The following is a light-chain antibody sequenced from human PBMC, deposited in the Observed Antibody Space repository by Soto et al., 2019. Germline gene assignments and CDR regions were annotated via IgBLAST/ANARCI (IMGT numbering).Light chain of an antibody. CDR1: SGSVSTNYY. CDR2: RTN. V-gene: IGLV8-61*01. J-gene: IGLJ2*01. Sequence: QAVVTQEPSLSVSPGGTVTPTCDLSSGSVSTNYYPSWHQQTPGQAPRTLIYRTNTRSSGVPDRCSSSILENKATITMTRPQADDETDYYCVLFRGSVPIFGGGNKVTVL. CDR3: VLFRGSVPI.